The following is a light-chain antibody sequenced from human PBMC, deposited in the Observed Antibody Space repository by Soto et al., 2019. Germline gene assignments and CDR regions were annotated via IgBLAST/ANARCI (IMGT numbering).Light chain of an antibody. Sequence: DVVITHSPLSLPVTLGQPASISCRANQSLVHSDGIAYFSWFQQRPGRSPRRLIYKVSNRDSGVPARFSGSGSGTDFALKISRVEAEDVGVYYRMQGTHWPITLGQGTRLEIK. J-gene: IGKJ5*01. V-gene: IGKV2-30*02. CDR2: KVS. CDR3: MQGTHWPIT. CDR1: QSLVHSDGIAY.